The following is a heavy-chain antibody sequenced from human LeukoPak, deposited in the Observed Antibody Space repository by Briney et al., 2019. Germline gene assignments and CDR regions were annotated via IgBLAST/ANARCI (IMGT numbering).Heavy chain of an antibody. CDR3: ASIVEGSGWYPWYFQH. CDR1: GYTFTSYA. J-gene: IGHJ1*01. V-gene: IGHV1-3*01. CDR2: INAGNGNT. Sequence: ASVKVSCKASGYTFTSYAMHWVRQAPGQRLEWMGWINAGNGNTKYSQKFQGRVTITRDTSASTAYMELSSLRSEDTAVYYCASIVEGSGWYPWYFQHWGQGTLVTVSS. D-gene: IGHD6-19*01.